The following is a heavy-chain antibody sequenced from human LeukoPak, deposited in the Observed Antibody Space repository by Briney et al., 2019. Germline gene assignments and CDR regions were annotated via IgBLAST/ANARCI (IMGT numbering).Heavy chain of an antibody. CDR2: MNPNSGNT. CDR1: GYTFTSYD. J-gene: IGHJ4*02. V-gene: IGHV1-8*01. D-gene: IGHD3-10*01. CDR3: AREDRGVLIVDY. Sequence: ASVKVSCKASGYTFTSYDINWVRQATGQGLEWMGWMNPNSGNTGYAQKFQGRVTMARNTSINTPYMELSSLRSEDTAVYYCAREDRGVLIVDYWGQGTLVTVSS.